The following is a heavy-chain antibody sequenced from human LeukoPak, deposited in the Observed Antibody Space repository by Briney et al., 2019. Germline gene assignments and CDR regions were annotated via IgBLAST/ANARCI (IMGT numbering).Heavy chain of an antibody. CDR3: ARVQILYSSGWYYYYYGMDV. V-gene: IGHV1-8*01. Sequence: EASVKVSCKASGYTFTSYDINWVRQATGQGLEWMGWMNPNSGNTGYAQKFQGRVTMTRNTSISTAYMELSSLRSEDTAAYYCARVQILYSSGWYYYYYGMDVWGQGTTVTVSS. CDR1: GYTFTSYD. CDR2: MNPNSGNT. D-gene: IGHD6-19*01. J-gene: IGHJ6*02.